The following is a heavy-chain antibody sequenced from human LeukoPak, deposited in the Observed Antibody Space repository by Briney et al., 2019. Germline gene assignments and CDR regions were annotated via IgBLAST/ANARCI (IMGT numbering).Heavy chain of an antibody. CDR3: ARDDSSGYYRY. Sequence: SETLSLTCTVSGGSVTSDRHYWSWIRQSPGKGLEWIGYIYYNGSTNYNPSLKSRVTISVDTSKNQFSLKLSSVTAADTAVYYCARDDSSGYYRYWGQGTLVTVSS. V-gene: IGHV4-61*01. D-gene: IGHD3-22*01. CDR1: GGSVTSDRHY. J-gene: IGHJ4*02. CDR2: IYYNGST.